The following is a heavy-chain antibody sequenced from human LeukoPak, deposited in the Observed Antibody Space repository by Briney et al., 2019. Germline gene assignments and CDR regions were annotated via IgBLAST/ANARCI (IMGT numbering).Heavy chain of an antibody. V-gene: IGHV4-59*08. CDR1: GFTFSNYG. Sequence: GSLRLSCAASGFTFSNYGMSWVRQAPGKGLEWIGYIYYSGSTNYNPSLKSRVTISVDTSKNQFSLKLSSVTAADTAVYCCARHKSIWDPRDYGMDVWGQGTTVTVSS. CDR3: ARHKSIWDPRDYGMDV. CDR2: IYYSGST. D-gene: IGHD1-26*01. J-gene: IGHJ6*02.